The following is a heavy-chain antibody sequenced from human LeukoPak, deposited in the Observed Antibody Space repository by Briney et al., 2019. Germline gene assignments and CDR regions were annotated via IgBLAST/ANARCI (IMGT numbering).Heavy chain of an antibody. CDR1: GFIFRNHA. J-gene: IGHJ4*02. CDR2: VSSSGGST. V-gene: IGHV3-23*01. Sequence: GGSLRLSCAASGFIFRNHAMNWVRQAPGQGLEWVSGVSSSGGSTFNTDSVKGRFSISRDNSKNTLYLEMNSLRPEDTALYYCAKSLGNQGVIDYWGQGTLVTVSS. CDR3: AKSLGNQGVIDY. D-gene: IGHD3-10*01.